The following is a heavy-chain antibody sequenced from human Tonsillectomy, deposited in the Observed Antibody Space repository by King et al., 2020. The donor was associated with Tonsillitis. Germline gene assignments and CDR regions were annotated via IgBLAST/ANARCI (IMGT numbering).Heavy chain of an antibody. V-gene: IGHV3-23*04. CDR3: ANNELLDY. J-gene: IGHJ4*02. Sequence: VQLVESGGGLVQPGGSLGLSCTASGFTFTSYAMSWVRQAPGKGLEWVSVIRGSSGSTDYADSVKGRFTISRDNSKNTLYLQMNSLRAEDTAVYYCANNELLDYWGQGTLVTVSS. CDR2: IRGSSGST. CDR1: GFTFTSYA. D-gene: IGHD1-1*01.